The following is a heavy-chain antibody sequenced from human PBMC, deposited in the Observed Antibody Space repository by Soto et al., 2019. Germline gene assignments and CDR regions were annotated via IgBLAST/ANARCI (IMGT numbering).Heavy chain of an antibody. Sequence: GGSLRLSCAASGFTFSSYTVNWVHQAPGKGLEWVSSISSSSSYIYYADSVKGRFTISRDNAKNSLYLQMNSLRAEDTAVYYCARNYYDSSGCLDYWGQGTLVTVSS. J-gene: IGHJ4*02. V-gene: IGHV3-21*01. D-gene: IGHD3-22*01. CDR2: ISSSSSYI. CDR3: ARNYYDSSGCLDY. CDR1: GFTFSSYT.